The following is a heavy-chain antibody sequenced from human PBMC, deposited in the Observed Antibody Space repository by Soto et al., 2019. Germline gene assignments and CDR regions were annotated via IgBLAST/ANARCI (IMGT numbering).Heavy chain of an antibody. V-gene: IGHV4-59*01. J-gene: IGHJ4*02. Sequence: QVQLQESGPRLVKPSETLSLTCIVSGGSISNYYWSWIRQPPGKGLEWIGSIYYSGSTNYNPSLRSRVTISVDASKNQFSLKLSSATAADTAVYYCARAVLPATAPFDYLGQGTLVTVSS. D-gene: IGHD2-21*02. CDR2: IYYSGST. CDR1: GGSISNYY. CDR3: ARAVLPATAPFDY.